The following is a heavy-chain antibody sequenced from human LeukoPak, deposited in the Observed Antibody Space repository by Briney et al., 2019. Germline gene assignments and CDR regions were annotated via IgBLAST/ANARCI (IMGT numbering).Heavy chain of an antibody. J-gene: IGHJ4*02. CDR2: IYTSGST. D-gene: IGHD2-2*01. CDR3: AREDCSSTSCYVNYFDY. Sequence: SETLSLTCTVSGGSISSGSYYWSWIRQPAGKGLEWIGRIYTSGSTNYNPSLKSRVTISVDTSKNQFSLKLSSVAAADTAVYYCAREDCSSTSCYVNYFDYWGQGTLVTVSS. V-gene: IGHV4-61*02. CDR1: GGSISSGSYY.